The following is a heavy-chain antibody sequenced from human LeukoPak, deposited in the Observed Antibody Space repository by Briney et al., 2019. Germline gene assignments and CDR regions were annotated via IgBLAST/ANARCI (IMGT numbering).Heavy chain of an antibody. J-gene: IGHJ4*02. CDR2: ISYDGSNK. Sequence: GRSLRLSCAASGFTFSSYGMHWVRQAPGKGLEWVAVISYDGSNKYYADSVKGRFTISRDNSKNTLYLQMNSLRAEDTAVYYCAKHPVYSSETIRTPDDYWGQGTLVTVSS. D-gene: IGHD6-25*01. CDR1: GFTFSSYG. V-gene: IGHV3-30*18. CDR3: AKHPVYSSETIRTPDDY.